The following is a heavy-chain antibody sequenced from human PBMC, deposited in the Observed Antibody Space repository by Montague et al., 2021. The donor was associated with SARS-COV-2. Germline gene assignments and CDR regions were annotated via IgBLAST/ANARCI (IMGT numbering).Heavy chain of an antibody. CDR3: ATLPSCITICGVVQGYCFDD. CDR1: GASISSRSYY. J-gene: IGHJ4*02. D-gene: IGHD3-3*01. CDR2: KYYSGST. Sequence: SETLSLTCTVSGASISSRSYYWGWIRQPPGKGLEWIGFKYYSGSTYYNPTLKSRVTISVDTSKNQFSLKLSSVTAADTAVYYCATLPSCITICGVVQGYCFDDWGQGTLVTVSS. V-gene: IGHV4-39*01.